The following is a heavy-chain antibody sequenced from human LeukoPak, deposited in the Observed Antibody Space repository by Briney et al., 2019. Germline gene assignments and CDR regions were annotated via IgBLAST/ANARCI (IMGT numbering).Heavy chain of an antibody. Sequence: SETLSLTCTVSGDSISSYYWTWIRQPPGKGLEWIGSIYYSGSTYYNPSLKSRVTISVDTSKNQFSLKLSSVTAADTAVYYCARQYYFDYYYMDVWGKGTTVTVSS. D-gene: IGHD4-11*01. CDR1: GDSISSYY. J-gene: IGHJ6*03. CDR2: IYYSGST. V-gene: IGHV4-59*05. CDR3: ARQYYFDYYYMDV.